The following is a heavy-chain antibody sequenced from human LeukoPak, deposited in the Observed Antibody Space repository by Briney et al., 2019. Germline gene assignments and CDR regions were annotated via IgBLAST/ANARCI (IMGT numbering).Heavy chain of an antibody. CDR1: GMMFSSYE. Sequence: PGGSLRLSCTASGMMFSSYEMFWVRQAPGKGLQWISYISSSGNTRKYADSVKGRFTISRDNAKKSLPPEMSGLRGDDSAIYYCASAMLASDSSGYYTSDYLEHWGQGTLVSVSS. CDR3: ASAMLASDSSGYYTSDYLEH. D-gene: IGHD3-22*01. CDR2: ISSSGNTR. J-gene: IGHJ4*02. V-gene: IGHV3-48*03.